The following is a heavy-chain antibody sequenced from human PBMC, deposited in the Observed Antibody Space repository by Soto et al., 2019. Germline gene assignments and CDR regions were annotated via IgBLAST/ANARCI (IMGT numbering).Heavy chain of an antibody. Sequence: QVQLVQSGAEVKKPGASVKVSCKASGYTFTSYDINWVRQATGQGLEWMGWMNPNSGNTGSAQKFPGRVTMARNPSISPAYMELSSLGSEATAVYYCASYNQRGYYGMDVWGQGTTVTVSS. CDR1: GYTFTSYD. CDR2: MNPNSGNT. CDR3: ASYNQRGYYGMDV. D-gene: IGHD1-20*01. V-gene: IGHV1-8*01. J-gene: IGHJ6*02.